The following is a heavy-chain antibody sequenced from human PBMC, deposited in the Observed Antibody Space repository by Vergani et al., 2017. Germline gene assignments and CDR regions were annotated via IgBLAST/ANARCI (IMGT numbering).Heavy chain of an antibody. J-gene: IGHJ4*02. CDR2: IYPADSDT. D-gene: IGHD1-1*01. Sequence: EVELVQSGPEMRKPGESLTISCKGSEYSFGNYWIGWVRQMPGKGLEGMGIIYPADSDTRYSPSFQGQVTISADKSISTAFLQWDSLKDSDTALYYCARHTTYTDSWGQGTLVTVSS. CDR1: EYSFGNYW. CDR3: ARHTTYTDS. V-gene: IGHV5-51*01.